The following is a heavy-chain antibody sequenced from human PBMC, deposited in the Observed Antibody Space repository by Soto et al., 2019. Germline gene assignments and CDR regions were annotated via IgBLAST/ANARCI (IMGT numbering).Heavy chain of an antibody. V-gene: IGHV4-34*01. J-gene: IGHJ5*02. Sequence: LETLSLTCAVYGGSFSGYYWSWIRQPPGKGLEWIGEINHSGSTNYNPSLKGRVTISVDTSKNQFSLKLSSVTAADTAVYYCARGPDIAARYNWFDPWGQGTLVTVSS. CDR2: INHSGST. CDR1: GGSFSGYY. D-gene: IGHD6-6*01. CDR3: ARGPDIAARYNWFDP.